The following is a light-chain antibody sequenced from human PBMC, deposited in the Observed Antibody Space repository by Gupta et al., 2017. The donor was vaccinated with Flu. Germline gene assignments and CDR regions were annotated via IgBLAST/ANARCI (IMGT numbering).Light chain of an antibody. CDR1: QSILHSNGYNY. CDR3: MQARQTLRT. Sequence: DIVMTQSPLSLPVTPGEPASISCRSSQSILHSNGYNYLDWYLQKPGQSPQLLNYLGSNRASGVPDRFSGSGSGTDFTLKISRVEAEDVGVYYCMQARQTLRTFGQGTKVEIK. J-gene: IGKJ1*01. CDR2: LGS. V-gene: IGKV2-28*01.